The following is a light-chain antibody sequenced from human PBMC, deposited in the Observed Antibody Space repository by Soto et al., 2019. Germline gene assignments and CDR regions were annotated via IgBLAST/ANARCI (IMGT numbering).Light chain of an antibody. CDR2: AAS. V-gene: IGKV1-12*01. Sequence: DIQSTQSRPSLSSCVFDIVTITCRASQDIDSWLAWYQQKPGKAPKLLIYAASSLQSGVPSRFSGSGSGTDFTFTISSLQPEDFATYYCQQGSSFPWTFGQGTKVDIK. J-gene: IGKJ1*01. CDR3: QQGSSFPWT. CDR1: QDIDSW.